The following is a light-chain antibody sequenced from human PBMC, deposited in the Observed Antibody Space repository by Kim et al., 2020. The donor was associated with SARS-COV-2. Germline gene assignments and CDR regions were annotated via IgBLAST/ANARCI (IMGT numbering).Light chain of an antibody. CDR1: QSVSSY. Sequence: PGERATLSCRASQSVSSYLAWYQQKPGQAPRLLIYDASNRATGIPARFSGSGSGTDFTLTISSLDPADFAVYYCQQRSKWPPTFGPGTKVDI. CDR2: DAS. V-gene: IGKV3-11*01. J-gene: IGKJ3*01. CDR3: QQRSKWPPT.